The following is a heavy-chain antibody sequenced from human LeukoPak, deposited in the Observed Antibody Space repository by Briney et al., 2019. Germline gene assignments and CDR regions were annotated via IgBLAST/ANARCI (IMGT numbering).Heavy chain of an antibody. CDR2: INHSGST. CDR3: ARHRELSENWFDP. D-gene: IGHD3-16*02. V-gene: IGHV4-30-4*08. CDR1: GGSISSGGYY. Sequence: PSQTLSLTCTVSGGSISSGGYYWSWIRQPPGKGLEWIGEINHSGSTNYNPSLKSRVTISVDTSKNQFSLKLSSVTAADTAVYYCARHRELSENWFDPWGQGTLVTVSS. J-gene: IGHJ5*02.